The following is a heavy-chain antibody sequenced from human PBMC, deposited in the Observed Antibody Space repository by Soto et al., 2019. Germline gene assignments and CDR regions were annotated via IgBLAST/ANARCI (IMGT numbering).Heavy chain of an antibody. D-gene: IGHD5-12*01. CDR2: INHSGST. J-gene: IGHJ6*04. CDR3: ARGDGYNPTYYYDGMDV. Sequence: SETLSLTCAVYGGSFSGYYWSWIRQPPGKGLEWIGEINHSGSTNYNPSLKSRLTISVDTSKNQFSLKLSSVTAADTAVYYGARGDGYNPTYYYDGMDVWGKGTTVTVSS. CDR1: GGSFSGYY. V-gene: IGHV4-34*01.